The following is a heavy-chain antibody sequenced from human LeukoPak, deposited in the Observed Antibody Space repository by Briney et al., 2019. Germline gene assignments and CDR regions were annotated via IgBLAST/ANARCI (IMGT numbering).Heavy chain of an antibody. D-gene: IGHD3-3*01. CDR2: INHSGST. CDR3: ARTEVLRFLEWLRIRRFAFDI. CDR1: GGSFSGYY. V-gene: IGHV4-34*01. J-gene: IGHJ3*02. Sequence: SETLSLTCAVYGGSFSGYYWSWIRQPPGKGLEWIGEINHSGSTNYNPSLKSRVTISVDTSKNQFSLKLSSVTAADTAVYYCARTEVLRFLEWLRIRRFAFDIWGQGTMVTVSS.